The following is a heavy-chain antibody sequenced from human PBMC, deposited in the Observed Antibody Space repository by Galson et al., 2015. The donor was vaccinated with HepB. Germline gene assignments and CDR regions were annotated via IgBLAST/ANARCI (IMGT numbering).Heavy chain of an antibody. V-gene: IGHV3-30-3*01. D-gene: IGHD6-19*01. CDR1: GFTFSSYA. CDR3: AHTAVAGTVDFDY. Sequence: SVRVSCAASGFTFSSYAMHWLCQAPGKGLEWVAVISYDGSNKYYADSVKGRFTISRDNSKNTLYLQMNSLRAEDTAVYYCAHTAVAGTVDFDYWGQGTLVTVSS. J-gene: IGHJ4*02. CDR2: ISYDGSNK.